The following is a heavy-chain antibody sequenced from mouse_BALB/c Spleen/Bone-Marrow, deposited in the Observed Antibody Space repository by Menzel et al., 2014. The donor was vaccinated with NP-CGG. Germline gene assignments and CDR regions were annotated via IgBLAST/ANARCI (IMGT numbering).Heavy chain of an antibody. CDR1: GDSITSGY. D-gene: IGHD2-10*02. J-gene: IGHJ4*01. CDR2: ISYSGIT. V-gene: IGHV3-8*02. Sequence: EVKLQESGPSLVKPSQTLSLTCSVTGDSITSGYWNWIRKFPGNKLEYMGYISYSGITYYNPSLKGRISITRDTSKNXYYLQLNSVTTEDTATYFCARLEEGYGNYEGYYYALDYWGQGTSVTVSS. CDR3: ARLEEGYGNYEGYYYALDY.